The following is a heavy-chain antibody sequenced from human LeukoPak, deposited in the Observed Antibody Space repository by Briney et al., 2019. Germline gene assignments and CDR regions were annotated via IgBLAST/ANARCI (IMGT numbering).Heavy chain of an antibody. CDR3: ARGAAGYSYG. CDR1: GDSISSSNW. CDR2: IYHSEST. Sequence: SETLSLTCAVSGDSISSSNWWNWVRQPPGKGLEWIGEIYHSESTHYNPSLKSRVTISIDTSKNQFSLRLSSVTAADTAVYYCARGAAGYSYGWGQGTLVTVSS. J-gene: IGHJ4*02. V-gene: IGHV4-4*02. D-gene: IGHD5-18*01.